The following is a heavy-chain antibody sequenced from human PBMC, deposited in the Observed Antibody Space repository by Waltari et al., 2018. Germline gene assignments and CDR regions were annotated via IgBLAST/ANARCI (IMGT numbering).Heavy chain of an antibody. CDR1: GVTFSSYA. Sequence: QVQLVESGGGVVQPGRSLRLSCVASGVTFSSYAIHWVRQAPGKGVGWVAVIGYDGGFEHFADSVRGRFTIARDNSINTLYLQMNSLGLEDTAVYYCARGWRFNINYYYMDVWGEGTTVTISS. J-gene: IGHJ6*03. D-gene: IGHD3-10*01. CDR3: ARGWRFNINYYYMDV. CDR2: IGYDGGFE. V-gene: IGHV3-30*04.